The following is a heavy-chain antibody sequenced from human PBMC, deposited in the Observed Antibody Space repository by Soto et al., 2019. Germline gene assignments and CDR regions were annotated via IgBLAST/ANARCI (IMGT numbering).Heavy chain of an antibody. CDR3: ARDCSSTSCYKAYYYSMAV. CDR1: GFTFSSYS. D-gene: IGHD2-2*02. V-gene: IGHV3-21*01. J-gene: IGHJ6*02. Sequence: GGSLRLSCAASGFTFSSYSMNWVRQAPGKGLEWVSSISSSSSYIYYADSVKGRFTISRDNAKNSLYLQMNSLRAEDTAVYYCARDCSSTSCYKAYYYSMAVWLQETTVT. CDR2: ISSSSSYI.